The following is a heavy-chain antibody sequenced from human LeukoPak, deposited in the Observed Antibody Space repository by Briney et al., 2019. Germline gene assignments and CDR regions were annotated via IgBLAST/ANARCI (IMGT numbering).Heavy chain of an antibody. Sequence: GGSLRLSCAASGFTFRSYGMHWVRQAPGKGLEWVAVISYDGSNKYYADSVEGRFTISRDNAKNSLYLQMNSLRAEDTAVYYCASELRFLEWSNDAFDIWGQGTMVTVSS. CDR3: ASELRFLEWSNDAFDI. D-gene: IGHD3-3*01. V-gene: IGHV3-30*03. CDR2: ISYDGSNK. J-gene: IGHJ3*02. CDR1: GFTFRSYG.